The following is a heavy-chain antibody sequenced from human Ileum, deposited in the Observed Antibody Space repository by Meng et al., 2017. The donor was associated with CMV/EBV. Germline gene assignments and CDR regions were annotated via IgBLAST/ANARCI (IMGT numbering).Heavy chain of an antibody. CDR1: GLSLTASVMR. V-gene: IGHV2-70D*14. D-gene: IGHD6-13*01. CDR3: ARTYRTRVSSPFDY. J-gene: IGHJ4*02. CDR2: IDWDDHK. Sequence: SGPTLVKPTETLTLTCTFSGLSLTASVMRVSWIRQPPGKTLEWLAHIDWDDHKVYSSSVKTRLTISKDTSKNQVVLTMTDMDPVDTATYYCARTYRTRVSSPFDYWGQGILVTVSS.